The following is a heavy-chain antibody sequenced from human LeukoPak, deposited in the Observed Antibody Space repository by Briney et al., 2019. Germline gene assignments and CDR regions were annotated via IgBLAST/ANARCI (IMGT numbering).Heavy chain of an antibody. V-gene: IGHV4-59*01. CDR1: GGSISSYY. J-gene: IGHJ4*02. D-gene: IGHD3-3*02. Sequence: SETLSLTCTVSGGSISSYYWSWIRQPPGKVLEWIGNIYDSGSNNHNPSLKSRLTISVDTSKNQCSVKLSSVTAADTAVYYCARQSIRGSSLSYFDYWGQGTLVNVSS. CDR2: IYDSGSN. CDR3: ARQSIRGSSLSYFDY.